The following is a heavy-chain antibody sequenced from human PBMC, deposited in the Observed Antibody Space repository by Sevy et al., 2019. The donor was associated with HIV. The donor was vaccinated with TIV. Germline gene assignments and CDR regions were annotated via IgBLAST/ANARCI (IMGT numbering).Heavy chain of an antibody. CDR3: AADGRRTVTGHRYFDL. V-gene: IGHV1-58*01. CDR1: GFMFSRSA. J-gene: IGHJ2*01. D-gene: IGHD1-26*01. CDR2: IVVGSGNT. Sequence: ASVKVSCRASGFMFSRSAVQWVRQAPGQGLEWIGWIVVGSGNTYSAQEFQDRVTFTRDMSTNTAYMELNSLRFDDTAVYFCAADGRRTVTGHRYFDLWGRGTLVTVSS.